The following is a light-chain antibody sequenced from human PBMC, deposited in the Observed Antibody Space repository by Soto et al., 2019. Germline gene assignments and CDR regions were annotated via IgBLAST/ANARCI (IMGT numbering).Light chain of an antibody. CDR3: QQYNSYRT. CDR2: DAS. J-gene: IGKJ1*01. V-gene: IGKV1-5*01. Sequence: DIQMTQSPSTLSASVGDRVTITCRASQSIATWLAWYQQKPGKAPNLLIYDASNLESGVPSRFSGSGSGTEFTLTISSLQPDDLATYYCQQYNSYRTFDQGTKVEIK. CDR1: QSIATW.